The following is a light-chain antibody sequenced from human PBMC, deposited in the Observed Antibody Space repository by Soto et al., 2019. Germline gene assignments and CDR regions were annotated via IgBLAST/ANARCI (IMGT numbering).Light chain of an antibody. CDR1: QTVRNNY. CDR2: GAS. CDR3: QQYGSSPRT. V-gene: IGKV3-20*01. Sequence: EFVLTQSPGTLSLSPGERATLSCRASQTVRNNYLAWYQQKPCQAPRLLIYGASSRATGIPDRFSGSGSGTDFTLTISRLEPEDFAVYYCQQYGSSPRTFGQGTKVEIK. J-gene: IGKJ1*01.